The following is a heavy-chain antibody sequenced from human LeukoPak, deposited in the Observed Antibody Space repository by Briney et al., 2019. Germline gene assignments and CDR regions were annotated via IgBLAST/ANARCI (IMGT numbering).Heavy chain of an antibody. V-gene: IGHV5-51*01. J-gene: IGHJ5*02. CDR1: GYSFTTYW. D-gene: IGHD2-2*01. CDR3: ARRGYCNSTSCYRWFDP. Sequence: GESLKISCKGSGYSFTTYWIAWARQMPGKGLEWMGIIYPGGSDIRYSPSFQGQVTISADKSISTAYLQWSSLKASDTAMYYCARRGYCNSTSCYRWFDPWGQGTLVTVSS. CDR2: IYPGGSDI.